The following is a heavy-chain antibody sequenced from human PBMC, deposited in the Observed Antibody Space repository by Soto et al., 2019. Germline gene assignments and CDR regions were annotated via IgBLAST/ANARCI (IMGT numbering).Heavy chain of an antibody. CDR2: INHSGST. Sequence: QVQLQQWGAGLLKPSETLSLTCAVYGGSFSGCYWSWIRQPPGKGLEWLGEINHSGSTNYNPSLKRRVTISVDTSKNQCSLKLSSVTAADTAVYYCARGRRGSSWYSHWFDPWGQGTLVTVSS. CDR1: GGSFSGCY. D-gene: IGHD6-13*01. CDR3: ARGRRGSSWYSHWFDP. J-gene: IGHJ5*02. V-gene: IGHV4-34*01.